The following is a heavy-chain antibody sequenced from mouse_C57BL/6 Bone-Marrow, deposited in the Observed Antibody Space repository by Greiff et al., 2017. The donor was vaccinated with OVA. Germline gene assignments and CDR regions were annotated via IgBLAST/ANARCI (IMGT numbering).Heavy chain of an antibody. CDR2: ICHGGGST. CDR1: GFTFSDFY. J-gene: IGHJ4*01. V-gene: IGHV5-12*01. Sequence: EVMLVESGGGLVQPGGSLKLSCAASGFTFSDFYMYWIRQTPEKRLEWVAYICHGGGSTYYPDTMKGRITIATDNSKNTLYLQLSRLKSEDTAMYYCARRDAMDYWGQGTSVTVTA. CDR3: ARRDAMDY.